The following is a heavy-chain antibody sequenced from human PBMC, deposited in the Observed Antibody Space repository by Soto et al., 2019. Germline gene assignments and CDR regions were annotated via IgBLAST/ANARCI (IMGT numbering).Heavy chain of an antibody. V-gene: IGHV3-30*03. CDR3: TRDSNDHYSNSEWAFED. CDR1: GFTFSSYG. D-gene: IGHD1-26*01. CDR2: ISFDGRTT. Sequence: QVQLVESGGGVVQPGRSLRLSCAASGFTFSSYGMHWVRQAPGKGLEWVAVISFDGRTTYYADSVKGRFTISRDNSENTLYLQMSHLRADDTAVYYCTRDSNDHYSNSEWAFEDWGQGSRVTVSS. J-gene: IGHJ4*02.